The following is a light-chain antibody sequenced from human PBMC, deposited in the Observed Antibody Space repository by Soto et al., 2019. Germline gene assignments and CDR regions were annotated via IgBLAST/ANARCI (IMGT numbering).Light chain of an antibody. CDR3: AAWDDSLTGCV. V-gene: IGLV1-44*01. Sequence: QSVLTQPPXASGTPGQRVTISCSGSRSNIGGNTVNWYQQLPGTAPKLLIYTNDQRPSGVPDRFSGSKSGTSASLVISGLQSEDEADYYCAAWDDSLTGCVFGTGTKVTVL. J-gene: IGLJ1*01. CDR2: TND. CDR1: RSNIGGNT.